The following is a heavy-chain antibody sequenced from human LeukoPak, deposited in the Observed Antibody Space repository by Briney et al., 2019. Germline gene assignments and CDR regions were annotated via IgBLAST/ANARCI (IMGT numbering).Heavy chain of an antibody. J-gene: IGHJ4*02. Sequence: XGSLRLSCAGSGFTFSSSAMNWVRQAPGKGLEWVSTISGGATSANYADSVKGRFTISRDNSKNTLYLQMNSLRAEDTAVYYCAKDRVAGEYFFDYWGQGTLVTVSS. D-gene: IGHD6-19*01. V-gene: IGHV3-23*01. CDR1: GFTFSSSA. CDR2: ISGGATSA. CDR3: AKDRVAGEYFFDY.